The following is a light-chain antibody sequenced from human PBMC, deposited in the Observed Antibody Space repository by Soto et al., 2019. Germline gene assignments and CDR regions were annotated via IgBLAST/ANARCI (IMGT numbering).Light chain of an antibody. V-gene: IGLV1-40*01. CDR2: GNS. CDR3: QSYDSSLSGSNVV. J-gene: IGLJ2*01. Sequence: QAVVTQPPSVSGAPGQRVTISCTGSSSNIGAGYDVHWYQQLPGTVPKLLIYGNSNRPSGVPDRFSGSKSGTSASLAITGLQAEDEADYYCQSYDSSLSGSNVVFGGGTKLTVL. CDR1: SSNIGAGYD.